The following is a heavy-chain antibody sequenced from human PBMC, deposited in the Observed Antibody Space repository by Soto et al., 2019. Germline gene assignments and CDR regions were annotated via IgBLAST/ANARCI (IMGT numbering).Heavy chain of an antibody. V-gene: IGHV3-23*01. CDR2: ISGSGGST. J-gene: IGHJ5*02. D-gene: IGHD6-13*01. CDR1: GHLPSRSA. CDR3: AKGIAAAGTILA. Sequence: SSLIDTWGDQGHLPSRSAMSWVRQAPGKGLEWVSAISGSGGSTYYADSVKGRFTISRDNSKNTLYLQMNSLRAEDTAVYYCAKGIAAAGTILAWGQGT.